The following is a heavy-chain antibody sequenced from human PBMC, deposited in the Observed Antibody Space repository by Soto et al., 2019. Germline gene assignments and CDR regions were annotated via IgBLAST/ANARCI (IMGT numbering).Heavy chain of an antibody. CDR1: GGSISSGGYY. Sequence: PSETLSLTCTVSGGSISSGGYYWSWIRQHPGKGLEWIGYIYYSGSTYYNPSLKSRVTISVDTSKNQFSLKLSSVTAADTAVYYCARGYYDSSGYNIEHFDYWGQGTLVTVSS. CDR3: ARGYYDSSGYNIEHFDY. D-gene: IGHD3-22*01. V-gene: IGHV4-31*03. J-gene: IGHJ4*02. CDR2: IYYSGST.